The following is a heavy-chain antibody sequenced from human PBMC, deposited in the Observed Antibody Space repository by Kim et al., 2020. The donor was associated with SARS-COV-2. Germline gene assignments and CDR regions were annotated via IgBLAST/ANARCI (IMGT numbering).Heavy chain of an antibody. CDR3: ARRGPYDFWSGYYLAY. CDR2: INHSGST. D-gene: IGHD3-3*01. V-gene: IGHV4-34*01. J-gene: IGHJ4*02. CDR1: GGSFSGYY. Sequence: SETLSLTCAVYGGSFSGYYWSWIHQPPGKGLEWIGEINHSGSTNYNPSLKSRVTISVDTSKNQFSLKLSSVTAADTAVYYCARRGPYDFWSGYYLAYWGQGTLVTVSS.